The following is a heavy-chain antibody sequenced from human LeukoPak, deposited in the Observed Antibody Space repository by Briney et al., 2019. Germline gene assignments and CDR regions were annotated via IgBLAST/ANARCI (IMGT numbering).Heavy chain of an antibody. J-gene: IGHJ5*01. CDR1: GFTFNTYS. CDR3: ARDSPATGGWFDS. V-gene: IGHV3-48*04. Sequence: PGGSLRLSCAASGFTFNTYSMNWVRQAPGKGLEWVSYISSSSFSIYYTDSVKGRFTVSRDNAKNSLHLRMNSLRAEDTAVYYCARDSPATGGWFDSWGQGTLVTVSS. D-gene: IGHD3-10*01. CDR2: ISSSSFSI.